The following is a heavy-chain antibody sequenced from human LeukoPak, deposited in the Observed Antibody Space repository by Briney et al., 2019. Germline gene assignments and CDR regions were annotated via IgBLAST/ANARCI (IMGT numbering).Heavy chain of an antibody. V-gene: IGHV3-66*01. CDR2: IYSGGST. D-gene: IGHD2-2*01. CDR1: EFSVGSNY. Sequence: GGSLRLSCAASEFSVGSNYMTWVRQAPGKGLEWVSLIYSGGSTYYADSVKGRFTISRDNSKNTLYLQMNSLKPEDTAVYYCARGRFGEAPAADFRYYEYYHMDVWGRGTTVTVSS. J-gene: IGHJ6*03. CDR3: ARGRFGEAPAADFRYYEYYHMDV.